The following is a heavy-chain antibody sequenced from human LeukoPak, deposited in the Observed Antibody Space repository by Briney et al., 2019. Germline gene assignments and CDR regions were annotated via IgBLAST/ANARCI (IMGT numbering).Heavy chain of an antibody. CDR1: GYTFTGYY. Sequence: ASVKVSCKASGYTFTGYYMHWVRQAPGQGLEWMGWINPNSGGTNYAQKFQGRVTMTRDTSISTAYMELSSLRSEDTAVYYCAAYYYDSSGYYFPLRYWGQGTLVTVSS. D-gene: IGHD3-22*01. V-gene: IGHV1-2*02. CDR3: AAYYYDSSGYYFPLRY. J-gene: IGHJ4*02. CDR2: INPNSGGT.